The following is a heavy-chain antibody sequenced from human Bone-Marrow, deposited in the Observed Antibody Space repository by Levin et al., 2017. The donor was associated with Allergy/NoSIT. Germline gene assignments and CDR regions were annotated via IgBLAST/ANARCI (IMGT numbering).Heavy chain of an antibody. CDR2: ISSRSNYR. J-gene: IGHJ4*02. V-gene: IGHV3-21*01. Sequence: GESLKISCAASGFTFSTYSMNWVRQAPGKGLEWVSSISSRSNYRYYADSVKGRFTISRDNAENSLFLQMNSLRVEDTAIYYCARDRITVAGNALDYWGQGTLVTVSS. D-gene: IGHD6-19*01. CDR1: GFTFSTYS. CDR3: ARDRITVAGNALDY.